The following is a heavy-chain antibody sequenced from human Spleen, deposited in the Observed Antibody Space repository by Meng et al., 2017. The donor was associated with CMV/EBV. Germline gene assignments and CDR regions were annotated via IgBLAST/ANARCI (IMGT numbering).Heavy chain of an antibody. CDR3: ARAHYGSGKYFNY. J-gene: IGHJ4*02. CDR2: INHSGST. D-gene: IGHD3-10*01. Sequence: QGQLQQWGAGLLKPSETLSLTCAVYGGSFSGYYWSWIRQPPGKGLEWIGEINHSGSTNYNPSLKSRVTISVDTSKNQFSLKLSSVTAADTAVYYCARAHYGSGKYFNYWGQGTLVTVSS. CDR1: GGSFSGYY. V-gene: IGHV4-34*01.